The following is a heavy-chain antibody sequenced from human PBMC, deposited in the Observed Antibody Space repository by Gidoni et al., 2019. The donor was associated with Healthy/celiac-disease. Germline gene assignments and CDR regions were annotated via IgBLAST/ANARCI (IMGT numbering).Heavy chain of an antibody. D-gene: IGHD3-3*01. V-gene: IGHV4-39*01. CDR2: IYSSGST. CDR1: GGSISSSSYY. CDR3: ARTYYDFWSGYYGYYFDY. Sequence: QLQLQESGPGLVKPSETLSLTCTVSGGSISSSSYYWGWIRQPPGKGLEWIGSIYSSGSTYYNPSLKSRVTISVDTSKNQFSLKLSSVTAADTAVYYCARTYYDFWSGYYGYYFDYWGQGTLVTVSS. J-gene: IGHJ4*02.